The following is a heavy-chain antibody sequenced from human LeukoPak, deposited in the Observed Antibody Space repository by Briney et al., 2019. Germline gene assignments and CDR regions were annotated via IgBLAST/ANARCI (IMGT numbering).Heavy chain of an antibody. Sequence: GGSLRLSCAASGFTFSNVWMSWVRQAPGKGLEWVGRVKSKTDGGTTDYAAPVKARFTISRDDSKNTLYLQMNSLKTEDTAVYYCTTDILSGHYVGLTWGQGTLVTVSS. CDR2: VKSKTDGGTT. V-gene: IGHV3-15*01. CDR3: TTDILSGHYVGLT. J-gene: IGHJ5*02. CDR1: GFTFSNVW. D-gene: IGHD3-9*01.